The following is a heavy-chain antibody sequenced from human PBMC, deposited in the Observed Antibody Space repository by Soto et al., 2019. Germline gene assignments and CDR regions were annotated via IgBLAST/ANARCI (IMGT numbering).Heavy chain of an antibody. Sequence: VQLLESGGGLVQPGGSLRLSCAASGFTFSSYAMSWVRQAPGKGLEWVSAINGGPGETFYADSVKGRFTISRDDSQDTLYLQMNSLRAVDTAIYYCAKTHYDILDYWGQGTLVTVSS. CDR2: INGGPGET. CDR3: AKTHYDILDY. D-gene: IGHD3-9*01. CDR1: GFTFSSYA. J-gene: IGHJ4*02. V-gene: IGHV3-23*01.